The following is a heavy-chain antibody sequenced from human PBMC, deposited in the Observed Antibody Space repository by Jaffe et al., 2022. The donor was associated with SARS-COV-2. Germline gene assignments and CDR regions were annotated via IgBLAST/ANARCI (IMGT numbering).Heavy chain of an antibody. CDR1: GGSISSGSYY. V-gene: IGHV4-61*02. J-gene: IGHJ2*01. D-gene: IGHD3-22*01. CDR2: IYTSGST. CDR3: ARDLGLWDYDSSGYYYVDWYFDL. Sequence: QVQLQESGPGLVKPSQTLSLTCTVSGGSISSGSYYWSWIRQPAGKGLEWIGRIYTSGSTNYNPSLKSRVTISVDTSKNQFSLKLSSVTAADTAVYYCARDLGLWDYDSSGYYYVDWYFDLWGRGTLVTVSS.